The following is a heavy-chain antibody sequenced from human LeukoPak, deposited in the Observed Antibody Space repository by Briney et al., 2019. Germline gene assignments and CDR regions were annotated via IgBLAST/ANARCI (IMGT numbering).Heavy chain of an antibody. D-gene: IGHD2-2*01. CDR1: GFTFSSYG. V-gene: IGHV3-30*02. CDR3: AKSTRVVGGFDY. J-gene: IGHJ4*02. CDR2: IRYDGTNE. Sequence: PGGSLRLSCAASGFTFSSYGMHWGRQAPGKGLEGGTFIRYDGTNEYYADSVRGRFTISRDNSKNTLYLQMNSLRAEDTAVYYCAKSTRVVGGFDYWGQGTLVTVSS.